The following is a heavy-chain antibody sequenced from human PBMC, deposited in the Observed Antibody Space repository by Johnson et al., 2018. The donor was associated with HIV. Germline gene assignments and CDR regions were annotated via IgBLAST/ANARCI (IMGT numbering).Heavy chain of an antibody. Sequence: VQLVESGGGLVQPGGSLRLSCTASGFTYDNYGMSWVRQVPGKGLEWVSGINWNGGNIGYADSVKGRFTISRDNAKNSLYLQMNSLRVEDTALYYCTRRYSISSRGYDIWGQGTMVTVSS. CDR3: TRRYSISSRGYDI. CDR2: INWNGGNI. V-gene: IGHV3-20*04. J-gene: IGHJ3*02. D-gene: IGHD6-6*01. CDR1: GFTYDNYG.